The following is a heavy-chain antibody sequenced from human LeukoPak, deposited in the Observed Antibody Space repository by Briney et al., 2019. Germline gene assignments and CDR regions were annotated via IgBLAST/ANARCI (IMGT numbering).Heavy chain of an antibody. CDR3: ARGPLPYCSSTSCLLFDY. CDR1: GFTFSSYA. D-gene: IGHD2-2*01. Sequence: PGESLRLSCAASGFTFSSYAMHWVRQAPGKGLEWVAVISYDGSNKYYADSVKGRFTISRDNSKNTLYLQMNSLRAEDTAVYYCARGPLPYCSSTSCLLFDYWGQGTLVTVSS. V-gene: IGHV3-30-3*01. CDR2: ISYDGSNK. J-gene: IGHJ4*02.